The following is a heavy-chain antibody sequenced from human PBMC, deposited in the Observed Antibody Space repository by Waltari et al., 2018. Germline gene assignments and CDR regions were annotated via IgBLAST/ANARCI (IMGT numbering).Heavy chain of an antibody. V-gene: IGHV4-59*11. CDR2: IYYSGST. J-gene: IGHJ5*02. Sequence: QVQLQESGPGLVKPSETLSLTCTVSGGSISSHYWSWLRQPPGKGLEWIGYIYYSGSTNYNPSLKSRVTISVDTSKNQFSLKLSSVTAADTAVYYCARAASSSWYRNWFDPWGQGTLVTVSS. CDR1: GGSISSHY. D-gene: IGHD6-13*01. CDR3: ARAASSSWYRNWFDP.